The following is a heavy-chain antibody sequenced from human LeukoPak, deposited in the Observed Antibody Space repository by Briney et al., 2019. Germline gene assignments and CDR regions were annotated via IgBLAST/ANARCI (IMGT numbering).Heavy chain of an antibody. CDR1: GFTFSSHW. CDR3: AKEGDSGGFDY. CDR2: ISGSGGST. Sequence: GGSLRLSCAASGFTFSSHWISWVRQAPGKGLEWVSAISGSGGSTYYADSVKGRFTISRDNSKNTLYLQMNSLRAEDTAVYYCAKEGDSGGFDYWGQGTLVTVSS. V-gene: IGHV3-23*01. J-gene: IGHJ4*02. D-gene: IGHD3-16*01.